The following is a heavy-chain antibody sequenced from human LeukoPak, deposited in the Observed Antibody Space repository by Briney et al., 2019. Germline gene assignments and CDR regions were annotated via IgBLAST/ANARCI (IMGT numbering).Heavy chain of an antibody. Sequence: SQTLSLTCAVSGGSISRGGYSWSWIRRPPGKGLEWIGYFYYSGSTYYNPSLKSRVTISVDTSKNQLSLKLSSVAAADTAVYYCARESNYHGSGTGWFDPWGQGTLVTVSS. J-gene: IGHJ5*02. CDR1: GGSISRGGYS. CDR2: FYYSGST. V-gene: IGHV4-30-4*07. CDR3: ARESNYHGSGTGWFDP. D-gene: IGHD3-10*01.